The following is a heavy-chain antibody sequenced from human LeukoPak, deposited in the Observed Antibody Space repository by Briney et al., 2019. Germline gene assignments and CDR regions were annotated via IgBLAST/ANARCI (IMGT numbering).Heavy chain of an antibody. CDR2: IYYSGST. J-gene: IGHJ5*02. D-gene: IGHD4-11*01. V-gene: IGHV4-59*01. Sequence: SETLSLTCTVSGGSIRTYYWSWIRQPPGKGLEWIGYIYYSGSTNYNPSLKSRVTISVDTSKNQFSLKLSSVTAADTAVYYCARDHLQADWFDHWGQGTLVTVSS. CDR1: GGSIRTYY. CDR3: ARDHLQADWFDH.